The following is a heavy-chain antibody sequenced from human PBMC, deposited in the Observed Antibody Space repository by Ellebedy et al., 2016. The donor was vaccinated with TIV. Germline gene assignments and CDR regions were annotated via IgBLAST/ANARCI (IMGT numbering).Heavy chain of an antibody. CDR1: GGSITSNF. CDR3: ARANSSGSYYGSFDY. D-gene: IGHD1-26*01. CDR2: IYTSGIT. Sequence: GSLRLXXTVSGGSITSNFWSWIRQPAGGGLEWVGRIYTSGITNYNPSLKSRVTMSLDTSKNQFSLKLSSVTAADTAVYYCARANSSGSYYGSFDYWGQGTLVTVSS. J-gene: IGHJ4*02. V-gene: IGHV4-4*07.